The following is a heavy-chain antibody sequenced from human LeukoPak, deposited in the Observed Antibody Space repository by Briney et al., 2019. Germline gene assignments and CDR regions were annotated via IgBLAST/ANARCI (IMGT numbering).Heavy chain of an antibody. V-gene: IGHV1-2*06. CDR1: GFTFTDYY. Sequence: ASVRVSCKASGFTFTDYYMHWVRQAPGQGLEWMGRINLNSGATNCAQKFQDKVTMTRDTSITTAYMELRSLTSDDTAIYYCARIYGWTTSGTYELTDYWGQGTLVTVSS. D-gene: IGHD1-26*01. CDR2: INLNSGAT. CDR3: ARIYGWTTSGTYELTDY. J-gene: IGHJ4*02.